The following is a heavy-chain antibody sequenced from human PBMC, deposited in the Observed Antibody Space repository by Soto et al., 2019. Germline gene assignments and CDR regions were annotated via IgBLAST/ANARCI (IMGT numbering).Heavy chain of an antibody. D-gene: IGHD3-9*01. Sequence: EVQLVESGGGLAKPGGSLRLSCAASGFTFTNAWMSWVRQAPGKGLEWVGRIKNRSEGVTTDYAAPVKGRVTISRDDSKNTLYLQMNSLKTEDTSVYYCATMGRYFDWAFDYWGQGTLVTVSS. V-gene: IGHV3-15*01. CDR2: IKNRSEGVTT. J-gene: IGHJ4*02. CDR3: ATMGRYFDWAFDY. CDR1: GFTFTNAW.